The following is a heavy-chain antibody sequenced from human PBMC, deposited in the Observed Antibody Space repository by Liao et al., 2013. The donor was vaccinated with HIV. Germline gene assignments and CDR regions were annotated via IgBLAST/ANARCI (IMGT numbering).Heavy chain of an antibody. CDR1: GGSISGSY. J-gene: IGHJ1*01. CDR2: IFTSGST. V-gene: IGHV4-4*07. CDR3: ARGISRGHDPAAAVPELLPTH. Sequence: QVQLQESGPGLVRPSETLSLTCSVSGGSISGSYWSWIRQPAGKGLEWIGRIFTSGSTNYKPSLKSRVTISVDTSKNQFSLKLTSVTAADTAVYYCARGISRGHDPAAAVPELLPTHWG. D-gene: IGHD6-13*01.